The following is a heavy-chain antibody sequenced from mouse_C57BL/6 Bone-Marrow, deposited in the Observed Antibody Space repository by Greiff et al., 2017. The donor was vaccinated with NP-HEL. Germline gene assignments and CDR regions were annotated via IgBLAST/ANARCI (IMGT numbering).Heavy chain of an antibody. J-gene: IGHJ2*01. CDR3: ARGFYYFDY. CDR2: IYPRDGST. CDR1: GYTFTSYD. V-gene: IGHV1-85*01. Sequence: VQVVESGPELVKPGASVKLSCKASGYTFTSYDITWVKQRPGQGLEWIGWIYPRDGSTKYNEKFKGKATLTVDTSSSTAYMELHSLTSEDSAVYFCARGFYYFDYWGQGTTLTVSS.